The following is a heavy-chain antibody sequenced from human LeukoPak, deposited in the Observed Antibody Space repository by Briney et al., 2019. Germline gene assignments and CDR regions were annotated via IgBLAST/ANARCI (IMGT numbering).Heavy chain of an antibody. CDR2: IIPILGTT. J-gene: IGHJ3*01. Sequence: SVKVSCKASGYTFTGYYMHWVRQAPGQGLEWMGGIIPILGTTNYAQKFQGRVTITADESTSTLYMELRSLRSEDTAIYYCARDDYYDSSAYRENPFDVWGQGTMVTVSS. CDR3: ARDDYYDSSAYRENPFDV. V-gene: IGHV1-69*13. D-gene: IGHD3-22*01. CDR1: GYTFTGYY.